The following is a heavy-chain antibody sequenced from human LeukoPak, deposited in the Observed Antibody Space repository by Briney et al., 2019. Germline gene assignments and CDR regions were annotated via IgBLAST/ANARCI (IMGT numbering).Heavy chain of an antibody. CDR3: ARNSLPRVYYYYYMDV. CDR1: GGTFSSYA. V-gene: IGHV1-69*13. CDR2: IIPIFGTA. D-gene: IGHD4-23*01. J-gene: IGHJ6*03. Sequence: SVKVSCKASGGTFSSYAISWVRQAPGQGLEWMGGIIPIFGTANYAQKFQGRVTITADESTSTAYMELSSLRSGDTAVYYCARNSLPRVYYYYYMDVWGKGTTVTVSS.